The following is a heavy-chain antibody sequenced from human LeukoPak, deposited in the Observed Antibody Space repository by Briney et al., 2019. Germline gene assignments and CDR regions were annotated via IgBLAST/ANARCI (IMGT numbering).Heavy chain of an antibody. D-gene: IGHD1-26*01. CDR2: IYYTGNT. Sequence: SSETLSLTCAVSGGSITSSNWWSWVRQPPGKGLEWIGEIYYTGNTNYNPSLKSRVTISVDTSKNQFSLKLSSVTAADTAVYYCARAKGPATPFDYWGQGTLVTVSS. V-gene: IGHV4-4*02. CDR1: GGSITSSNW. CDR3: ARAKGPATPFDY. J-gene: IGHJ4*02.